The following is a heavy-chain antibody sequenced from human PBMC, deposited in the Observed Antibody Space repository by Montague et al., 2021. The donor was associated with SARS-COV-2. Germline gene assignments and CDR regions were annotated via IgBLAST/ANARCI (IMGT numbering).Heavy chain of an antibody. V-gene: IGHV4-39*01. D-gene: IGHD3-10*01. CDR2: IYCSGST. CDR1: GGSIRSRTYY. Sequence: SETLSLTCTVSGGSIRSRTYYWGWIRQPPGKGLEWIGSIYCSGSTYYNPSLKSRVTISVDTSKNQFSLKLNSVTAADTAVYFCVRVRGSGWFDPWDQGILVTVSS. J-gene: IGHJ5*02. CDR3: VRVRGSGWFDP.